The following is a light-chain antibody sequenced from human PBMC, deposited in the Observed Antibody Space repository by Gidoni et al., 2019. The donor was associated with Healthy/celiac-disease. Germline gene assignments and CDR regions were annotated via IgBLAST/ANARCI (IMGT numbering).Light chain of an antibody. V-gene: IGKV1-39*01. CDR1: QSISSY. CDR3: QQSYSTPLT. J-gene: IGKJ1*01. Sequence: DIQMTQSPSSRSAAVEDRVTITCRARQSISSYLNWYQQKPGKAPKLLIYAASSLQSGVPSRFSGSGSGTDFTLTISSLQPEDFATYYCQQSYSTPLTFXQXTKVEIK. CDR2: AAS.